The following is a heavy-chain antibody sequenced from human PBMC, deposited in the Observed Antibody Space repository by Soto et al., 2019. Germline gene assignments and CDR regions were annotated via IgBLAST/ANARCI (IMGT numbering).Heavy chain of an antibody. J-gene: IGHJ6*02. V-gene: IGHV1-69*01. CDR3: VGGMDDFWSGDYYYYGMDV. Sequence: QVQLVQSGAEVKKPGSSVKVSCKASGGTFSSYAISWVRQAPGQGLEWMGGIIPIFGTANYAQKFQGRVTITADESTSTAYMELSSLRSEDTAVYYCVGGMDDFWSGDYYYYGMDVWGQGTTVTVSS. CDR2: IIPIFGTA. D-gene: IGHD3-3*01. CDR1: GGTFSSYA.